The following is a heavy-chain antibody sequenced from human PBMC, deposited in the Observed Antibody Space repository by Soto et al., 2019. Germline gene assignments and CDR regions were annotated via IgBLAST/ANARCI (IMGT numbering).Heavy chain of an antibody. CDR3: ARWRYGAY. D-gene: IGHD3-10*01. Sequence: QVHLVQYGAEVKKPGASEKVSCKGSGYAFTTYGITWVRQAPGQGLEWMGWISAHNGNTNYAQKLQGRANVNRDTSTSTAYMELWCLRSDDSAVYYCARWRYGAYWGQGALVTVSS. CDR2: ISAHNGNT. CDR1: GYAFTTYG. J-gene: IGHJ4*02. V-gene: IGHV1-18*01.